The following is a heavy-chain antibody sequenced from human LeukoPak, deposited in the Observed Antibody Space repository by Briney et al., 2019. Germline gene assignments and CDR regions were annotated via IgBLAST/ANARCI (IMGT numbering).Heavy chain of an antibody. CDR1: GFTFSSYG. D-gene: IGHD1-1*01. CDR3: AKVSIQTYFDY. V-gene: IGHV3-30*18. J-gene: IGHJ4*02. CDR2: ISYDGSNK. Sequence: GGSLRLSCAASGFTFSSYGMHWVCQAQGKGLEWVAVISYDGSNKYYADSVKGRFTISRDNSKNTLYLQMNSLRAEDTAVYYCAKVSIQTYFDYWGQGTLVTVSS.